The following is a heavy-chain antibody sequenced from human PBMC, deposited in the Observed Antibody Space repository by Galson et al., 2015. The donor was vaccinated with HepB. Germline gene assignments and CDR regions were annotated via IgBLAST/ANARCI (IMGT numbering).Heavy chain of an antibody. CDR3: ARVGETAHRFPITMIVVALGAFDI. V-gene: IGHV3-9*01. CDR2: ISGNSDTT. Sequence: SLRLSCAASGFTFDDYGMHWVRQAPGKGLEWVSGISGNSDTTAYADSVKGRFTISRDNAKNSLYLQMNSLRTEDTAVYYCARVGETAHRFPITMIVVALGAFDIWGQGTMVTVSS. D-gene: IGHD3-22*01. CDR1: GFTFDDYG. J-gene: IGHJ3*02.